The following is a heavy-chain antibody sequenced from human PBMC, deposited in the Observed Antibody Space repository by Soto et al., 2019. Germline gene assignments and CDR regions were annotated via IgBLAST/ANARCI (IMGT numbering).Heavy chain of an antibody. Sequence: QVQLVESGGGVVQPGRSLRLSCAASGFTFSSYGMHWVRQAPGKGLEWVAVISYDGSNKYYADSVKGRFPISRDNSKNTLYLQMNSLRAEDTAVYYCAKDDYDSSGPYLGYWGQGTLVTVSS. J-gene: IGHJ4*02. CDR1: GFTFSSYG. CDR3: AKDDYDSSGPYLGY. CDR2: ISYDGSNK. V-gene: IGHV3-30*18. D-gene: IGHD3-22*01.